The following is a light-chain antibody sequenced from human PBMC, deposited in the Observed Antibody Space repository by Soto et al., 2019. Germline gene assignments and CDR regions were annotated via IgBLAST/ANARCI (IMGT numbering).Light chain of an antibody. V-gene: IGKV3-20*01. J-gene: IGKJ1*01. CDR3: QHFVNSLTWT. CDR2: GAS. Sequence: EIVLTQSHGTLSLSPGERAILXYRASHYIGDSLAWYQQSPGQAPRLLIYGASSRATGVPGRFSGGGSGTDFTLTISRLEPEDFAVYYCQHFVNSLTWTFGQGTKVDNK. CDR1: HYIGDS.